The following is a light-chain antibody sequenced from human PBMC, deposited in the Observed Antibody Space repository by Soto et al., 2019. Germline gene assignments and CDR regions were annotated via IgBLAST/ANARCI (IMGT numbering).Light chain of an antibody. CDR3: QQRTIWPRVYT. V-gene: IGKV1-5*01. Sequence: DSQMTQSPSTLSASVGDRITITCRASPNIGNRLAWYQQKAGKAPKLLIYDASTLESGVPSRFSGSGSGTDFTLTITSLEPEDFAVYYCQQRTIWPRVYTFGQGTKVDIK. CDR2: DAS. J-gene: IGKJ2*01. CDR1: PNIGNR.